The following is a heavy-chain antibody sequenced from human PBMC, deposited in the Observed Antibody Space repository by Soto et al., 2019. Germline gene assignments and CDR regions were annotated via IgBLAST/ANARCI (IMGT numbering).Heavy chain of an antibody. CDR2: IKQDGSEK. Sequence: EVQLVESGGGLVQPGGSLRLSCAASGFTFISYWMSWVRQPPGKGLEWVANIKQDGSEKYYVDSGKGRFTISRDNAKNSLYLQMNSLRAEDTAVYYCARDRYSYYDFWSGSLPYYYYGMDVWGQGTTVTVSS. V-gene: IGHV3-7*01. CDR1: GFTFISYW. D-gene: IGHD3-3*01. J-gene: IGHJ6*02. CDR3: ARDRYSYYDFWSGSLPYYYYGMDV.